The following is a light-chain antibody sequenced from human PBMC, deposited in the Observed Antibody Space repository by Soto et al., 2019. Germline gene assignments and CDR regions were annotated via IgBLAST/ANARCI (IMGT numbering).Light chain of an antibody. V-gene: IGKV3-15*01. J-gene: IGKJ5*01. Sequence: EIVLTQTPATLSVSPGERATLSCRASQSVSRQLAWYQPKPGQAPRLLSYGASTRATGIPARFSGSGSGSEFTLTISSLQSEDFAVYYCQQYNNWPPITFGQGTRLEIK. CDR3: QQYNNWPPIT. CDR1: QSVSRQ. CDR2: GAS.